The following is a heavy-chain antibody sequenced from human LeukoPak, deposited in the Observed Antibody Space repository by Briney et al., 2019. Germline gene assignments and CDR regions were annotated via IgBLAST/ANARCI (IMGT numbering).Heavy chain of an antibody. CDR2: IKSRTDGGTT. D-gene: IGHD3-9*01. CDR3: TTEGPSDWPYYFDY. J-gene: IGHJ4*02. Sequence: PGGSLRLSCAASGFTFRNAWMSWVRQAPGKGLEWVGRIKSRTDGGTTDYAAPVKGRFTIPRDDSKNTLYLQMNSLKTEDTAGYYCTTEGPSDWPYYFDYWGQGTLVTVSS. CDR1: GFTFRNAW. V-gene: IGHV3-15*01.